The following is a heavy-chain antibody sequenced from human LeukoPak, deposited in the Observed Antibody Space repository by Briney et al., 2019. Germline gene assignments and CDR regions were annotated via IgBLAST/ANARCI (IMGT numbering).Heavy chain of an antibody. Sequence: PSETLSLTCTVSGGSISSYYWSWIRQPPGKGLEWIGYIYYSGSTNYNPSLKGRVTISVDTSKNQFSLKLSSVTAADTAVYYCARLLRDGYNIWYFDLWGRGTLVTVSS. CDR3: ARLLRDGYNIWYFDL. CDR1: GGSISSYY. V-gene: IGHV4-59*01. CDR2: IYYSGST. J-gene: IGHJ2*01. D-gene: IGHD5-24*01.